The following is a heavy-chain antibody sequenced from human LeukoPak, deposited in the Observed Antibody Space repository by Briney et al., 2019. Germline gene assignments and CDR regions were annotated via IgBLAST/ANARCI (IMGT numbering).Heavy chain of an antibody. CDR1: GGSISSGGYS. Sequence: PSETLSLTCAVSGGSISSGGYSWSWIRQPPGKGLEWIGYIYHSGSTYYNPSLKSRVTISVDGSKNQFSLKLSSVTAADTAVYYCARGSVYCSSTSCYPDTFDFWGQGTLVTVSS. V-gene: IGHV4-30-2*01. J-gene: IGHJ4*02. CDR2: IYHSGST. CDR3: ARGSVYCSSTSCYPDTFDF. D-gene: IGHD2-2*01.